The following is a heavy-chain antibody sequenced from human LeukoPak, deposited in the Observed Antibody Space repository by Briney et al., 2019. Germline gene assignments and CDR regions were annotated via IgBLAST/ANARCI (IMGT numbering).Heavy chain of an antibody. V-gene: IGHV3-23*01. CDR1: GFTFSSYA. Sequence: PGGSLRLSCAASGFTFSSYAMSWVRQAPGKGLEWVSTISGSGGSTYYADSVKGRFTISRDNSRSTLNLQMNSLRVEDTALYYCAKDPRASSAYYYDRLGYWGQGTLVTVSS. CDR3: AKDPRASSAYYYDRLGY. D-gene: IGHD3-22*01. CDR2: ISGSGGST. J-gene: IGHJ4*02.